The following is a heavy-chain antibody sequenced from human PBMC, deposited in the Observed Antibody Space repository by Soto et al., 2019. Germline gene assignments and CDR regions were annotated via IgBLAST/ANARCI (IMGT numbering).Heavy chain of an antibody. V-gene: IGHV1-69*13. CDR3: ARAFRTADMVRGVIIPPHGIYYYYGMDV. CDR2: IIPIFGTA. D-gene: IGHD3-10*01. Sequence: ASVKVSCKASGGTFSSYAISWVRQAPGQGLEWMGGIIPIFGTANYAQKFQGRVTITADESTSTAYMELSSLRSEDTAVYYCARAFRTADMVRGVIIPPHGIYYYYGMDVWGQGTTVTVSS. J-gene: IGHJ6*02. CDR1: GGTFSSYA.